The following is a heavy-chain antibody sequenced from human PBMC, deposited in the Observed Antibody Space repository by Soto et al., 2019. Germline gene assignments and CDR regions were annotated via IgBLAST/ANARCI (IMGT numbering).Heavy chain of an antibody. CDR3: ARDIGEMSAV. CDR1: GFAFSNYG. V-gene: IGHV3-48*03. CDR2: ITSTGNTI. Sequence: GGSLRLSCAGSGFAFSNYGMNWVRQAPGKGLEWVAHITSTGNTIYYADSVKGRFTISRDNAKNSLYLQMNSLRAEDTAVYYCARDIGEMSAVWGQGTQVTVSS. D-gene: IGHD3-10*01. J-gene: IGHJ4*02.